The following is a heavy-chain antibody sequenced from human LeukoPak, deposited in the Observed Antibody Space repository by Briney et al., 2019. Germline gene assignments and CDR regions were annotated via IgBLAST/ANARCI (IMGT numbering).Heavy chain of an antibody. V-gene: IGHV4-39*01. CDR2: IYSDGRT. J-gene: IGHJ3*02. CDR1: GGSVSSSYYY. CDR3: ARQGYDILTGYIDAFDI. D-gene: IGHD3-9*01. Sequence: SETLSLTCTVSGGSVSSSYYYWAWIRQPPGKGLEWIGSIYSDGRTYYNPSLNGRLTISGDTSKNQISLTLSSVTAADTAVYYCARQGYDILTGYIDAFDIWGQGTMVTVSS.